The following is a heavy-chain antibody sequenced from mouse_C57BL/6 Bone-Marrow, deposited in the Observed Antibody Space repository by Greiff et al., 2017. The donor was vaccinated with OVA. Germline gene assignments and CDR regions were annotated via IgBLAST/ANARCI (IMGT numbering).Heavy chain of an antibody. Sequence: QVQLQQSGSELRSPGSSVKLSCKDFDSAVFPIAYMSWVRQKPGHGFEWIGGILPSIGSTIYGEKFEDKATLDADTLSNTAYLELNSLTSEDSAIYYCARTAQATYYYAMDYWGQGTSVTVSS. CDR3: ARTAQATYYYAMDY. V-gene: IGHV15-2*01. CDR2: ILPSIGST. J-gene: IGHJ4*01. CDR1: DSAVFPIAY. D-gene: IGHD3-2*02.